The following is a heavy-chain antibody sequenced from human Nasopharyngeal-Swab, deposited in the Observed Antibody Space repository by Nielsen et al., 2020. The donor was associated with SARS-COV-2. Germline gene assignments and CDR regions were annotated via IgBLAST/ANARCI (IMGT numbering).Heavy chain of an antibody. Sequence: SLKISCAASGFTFDNYDMHWVRQPPGKGLEWVSGITWNSGNTGYAESVQGRFTISRDNARNSLYLQMNSLRAEDTALYYCAKARQTDTYGFESFDYWGQGTLVTVSS. V-gene: IGHV3-9*01. CDR2: ITWNSGNT. J-gene: IGHJ4*02. CDR3: AKARQTDTYGFESFDY. CDR1: GFTFDNYD. D-gene: IGHD5-18*01.